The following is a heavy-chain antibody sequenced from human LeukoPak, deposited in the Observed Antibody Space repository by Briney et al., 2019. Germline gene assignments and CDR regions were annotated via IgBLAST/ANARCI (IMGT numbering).Heavy chain of an antibody. J-gene: IGHJ6*02. CDR1: GFTFSSYA. CDR2: ISYDGSNK. CDR3: ARDQVPAAIGAYGMDV. Sequence: PGGSLRLSCAASGFTFSSYAMHWVRQAPGKGLEWVAVISYDGSNKYYAGSVKGRFTISRDNSKNTLYLQMNSLRAEDTAVYYCARDQVPAAIGAYGMDVWGQGTMVTVSS. V-gene: IGHV3-30-3*01. D-gene: IGHD2-2*01.